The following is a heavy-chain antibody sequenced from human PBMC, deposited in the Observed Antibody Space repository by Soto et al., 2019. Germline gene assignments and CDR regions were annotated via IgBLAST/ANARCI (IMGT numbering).Heavy chain of an antibody. Sequence: SAWSLRLSCAASEFTFSSYAMGLVLQAPVKGLEWVSAISGSGGSTYYADSVKGRFTISRDNSKNTLYLQMNSLRAEDTAVYYCAKDPSGSSWSSYFEYWGQGTLVTVSS. CDR2: ISGSGGST. CDR3: AKDPSGSSWSSYFEY. D-gene: IGHD6-13*01. V-gene: IGHV3-23*01. J-gene: IGHJ4*02. CDR1: EFTFSSYA.